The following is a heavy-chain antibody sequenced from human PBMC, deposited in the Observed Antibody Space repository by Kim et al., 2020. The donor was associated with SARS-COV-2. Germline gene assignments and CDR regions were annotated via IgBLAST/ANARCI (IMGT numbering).Heavy chain of an antibody. V-gene: IGHV1-69*13. CDR1: GGTFSSYA. Sequence: SVKVSCKDSGGTFSSYAISWVRQAPGQGLEWMGGIIPIFGTANYAQKFQGRVTITADESTSTAYMELSSLRSEDTAVYYCVMTAGGVIKYPPEKEYWGQGTLVTVSS. CDR2: IIPIFGTA. D-gene: IGHD3-10*01. CDR3: VMTAGGVIKYPPEKEY. J-gene: IGHJ4*02.